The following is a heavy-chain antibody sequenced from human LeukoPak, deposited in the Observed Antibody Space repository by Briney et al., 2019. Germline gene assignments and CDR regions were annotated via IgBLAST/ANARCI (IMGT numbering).Heavy chain of an antibody. CDR2: IYYSGST. CDR1: GGSLSSGSYY. J-gene: IGHJ2*01. Sequence: SETLSLTCTVSGGSLSSGSYYWSWIRQPPGKGLEWIGYIYYSGSTNYNPSLKSRVTISVDTSKNQFSLKLSSVTAADTAVYYCACGYSYGYWYFDLWGRGTLVTVSS. CDR3: ACGYSYGYWYFDL. V-gene: IGHV4-61*01. D-gene: IGHD5-18*01.